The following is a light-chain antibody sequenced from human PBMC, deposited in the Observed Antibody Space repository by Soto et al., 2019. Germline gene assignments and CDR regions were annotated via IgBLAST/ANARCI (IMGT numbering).Light chain of an antibody. CDR1: QSLLHSNGYNY. CDR3: MQALHTPWT. CDR2: LGS. J-gene: IGKJ1*01. Sequence: DSVMTHSPLSLPVTPGEPASISCRSSQSLLHSNGYNYLDWYLQKPGQSPQLLIYLGSDRASGVPDRFSGSGSGTDFTLKISRVEAEDVGVYYCMQALHTPWTFGQGTKVEIK. V-gene: IGKV2-28*01.